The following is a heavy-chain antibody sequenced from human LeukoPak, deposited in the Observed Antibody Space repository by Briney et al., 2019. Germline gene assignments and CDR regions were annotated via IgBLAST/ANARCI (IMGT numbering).Heavy chain of an antibody. Sequence: GGSLRLSCAATGFTFSNYAIHWGRQAPGKGLEWVAFISDDGSRQHYADSVKGRFTISRDNSKNTLNLQMNSLRAEDTAVYYCARCQVGGLHDYWGQGILVTVSS. CDR2: ISDDGSRQ. D-gene: IGHD3-16*01. CDR1: GFTFSNYA. V-gene: IGHV3-30-3*01. CDR3: ARCQVGGLHDY. J-gene: IGHJ4*02.